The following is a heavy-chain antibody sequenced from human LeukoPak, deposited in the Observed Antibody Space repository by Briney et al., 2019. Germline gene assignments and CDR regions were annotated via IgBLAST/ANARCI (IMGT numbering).Heavy chain of an antibody. CDR1: GYTFTGYY. Sequence: GASVKVSCKASGYTFTGYYMHWVRQAPGQGLEWMGWINPNSGGTNYAQKFQGRVTMTRDTSISTAYMELSRLRSDDTAVFYCARVDILTGYYFFDSWGQGTLVTVSS. D-gene: IGHD3-9*01. V-gene: IGHV1-2*02. CDR3: ARVDILTGYYFFDS. CDR2: INPNSGGT. J-gene: IGHJ4*02.